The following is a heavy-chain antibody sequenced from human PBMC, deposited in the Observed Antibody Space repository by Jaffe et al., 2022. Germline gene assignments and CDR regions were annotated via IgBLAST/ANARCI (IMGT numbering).Heavy chain of an antibody. CDR3: AHRFYYYDSSDAFDI. CDR1: GFSLSTSGVG. J-gene: IGHJ3*02. D-gene: IGHD3-22*01. Sequence: QITLKESGPTLVKPTQTLTLTCTFSGFSLSTSGVGVGWIRQPPGKALEWLALIYWDDDKRYSPSLKSRLTITKDTSKNQVVLTMTNMDPVDTATYYCAHRFYYYDSSDAFDIWGQGTMVTVSS. CDR2: IYWDDDK. V-gene: IGHV2-5*02.